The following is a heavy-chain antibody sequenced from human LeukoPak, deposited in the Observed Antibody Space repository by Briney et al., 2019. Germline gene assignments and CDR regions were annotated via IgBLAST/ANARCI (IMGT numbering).Heavy chain of an antibody. CDR3: VSFYETY. J-gene: IGHJ4*02. Sequence: GGSLRLSCEASGFTFGSYWMSWVRQAPGKGPEWVAHIKENGNEQYYADSVRGRFTISKDNAKNTVYLQMNSLRAEDTAVYYCVSFYETYWGRGTLVTVSS. V-gene: IGHV3-7*01. CDR2: IKENGNEQ. CDR1: GFTFGSYW. D-gene: IGHD2/OR15-2a*01.